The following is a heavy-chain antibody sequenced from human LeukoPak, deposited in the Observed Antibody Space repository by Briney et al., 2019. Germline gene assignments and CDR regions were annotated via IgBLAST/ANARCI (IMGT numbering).Heavy chain of an antibody. CDR3: ARGEDFEIYYLAY. D-gene: IGHD3-9*01. J-gene: IGHJ4*02. CDR2: IYYTGTT. CDR1: GDSISSYY. Sequence: SETLSLTCTVSGDSISSYYWSWIRQPPGKGLEWIGYIYYTGTTNYNPLFESRATISVDTSKNQFSLKLTSVTAADTAVYFCARGEDFEIYYLAYWGQGTLVTVSS. V-gene: IGHV4-59*01.